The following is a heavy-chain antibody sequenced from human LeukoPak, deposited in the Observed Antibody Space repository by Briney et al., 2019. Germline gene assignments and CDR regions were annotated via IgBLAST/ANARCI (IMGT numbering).Heavy chain of an antibody. CDR2: ISGSGGST. V-gene: IGHV3-23*01. CDR3: AKAPLYSGYAFDY. J-gene: IGHJ4*02. CDR1: GFTFSSYA. Sequence: HSGGSLRLSCAASGFTFSSYAMSWVGQAPGKGLEWVSAISGSGGSTYYADSVKGRFTISRDNSKDTLYLQMNSLRAEDTAVYYCAKAPLYSGYAFDYWGQGTLVTVSS. D-gene: IGHD5-12*01.